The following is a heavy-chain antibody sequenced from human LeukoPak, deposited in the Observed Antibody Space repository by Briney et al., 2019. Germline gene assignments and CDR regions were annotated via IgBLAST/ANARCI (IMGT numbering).Heavy chain of an antibody. CDR2: INWNGGST. D-gene: IGHD3-22*01. CDR1: GFTFDDYG. CDR3: ARDGSYYDSSGYHPDAFDI. J-gene: IGHJ3*02. V-gene: IGHV3-20*04. Sequence: GGSLRLSCAASGFTFDDYGMSWVRQAPGKGLEWVSGINWNGGSTGYADSVKGRFTISRDNAKNSLYLQMNSLRAEDTALYYCARDGSYYDSSGYHPDAFDIWGQGTMVTVSS.